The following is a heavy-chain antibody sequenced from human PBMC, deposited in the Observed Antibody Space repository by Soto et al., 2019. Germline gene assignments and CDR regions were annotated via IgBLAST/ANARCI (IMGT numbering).Heavy chain of an antibody. Sequence: PGGSLRLSCAASGFTFSSYWMSWVRQAPGKGLEWVANIKQDGSEKYYVDSVKGRFTISRDNAKNSLYLQMNSLRAEDTAVYYCARVRVPLYGDYNYFDYWGQGTLVTVSS. J-gene: IGHJ4*02. CDR2: IKQDGSEK. CDR3: ARVRVPLYGDYNYFDY. V-gene: IGHV3-7*01. D-gene: IGHD4-17*01. CDR1: GFTFSSYW.